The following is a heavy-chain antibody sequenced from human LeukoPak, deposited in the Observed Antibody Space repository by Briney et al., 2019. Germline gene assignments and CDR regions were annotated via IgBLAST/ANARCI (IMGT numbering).Heavy chain of an antibody. J-gene: IGHJ4*02. CDR1: GFTLKAYA. V-gene: IGHV3-30*02. CDR3: AKGFRLNDFSFES. CDR2: IMYDGSSK. Sequence: GGSLRLSCVASGFTLKAYAMHWVCQAPGTGLEWEAFIMYDGSSKSIGDSVKGRFSIPRDNPSNTLYLEMNSLRVEDTAVYYCAKGFRLNDFSFESWGQGTLVTVSS. D-gene: IGHD2-21*02.